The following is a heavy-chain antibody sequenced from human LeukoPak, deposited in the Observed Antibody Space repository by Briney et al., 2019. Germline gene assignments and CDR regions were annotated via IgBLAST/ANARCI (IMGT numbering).Heavy chain of an antibody. Sequence: SETLSLTCAVYGGSFSGYYWSWIRQPPGKGLEWIGYIYYSGSTNYNPSLKSRVTISVDTSKNQFSLKLSSVTAADTAVYYCARDASKEQQLVHWTWFDPWGQGTLVTVSS. J-gene: IGHJ5*02. CDR2: IYYSGST. V-gene: IGHV4-59*01. CDR1: GGSFSGYY. D-gene: IGHD6-13*01. CDR3: ARDASKEQQLVHWTWFDP.